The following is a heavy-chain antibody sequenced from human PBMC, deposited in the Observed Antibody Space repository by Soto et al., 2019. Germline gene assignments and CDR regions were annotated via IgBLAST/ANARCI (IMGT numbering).Heavy chain of an antibody. J-gene: IGHJ4*02. CDR2: IIPILGIA. V-gene: IGHV1-69*04. CDR3: ARDGDYSNFDY. D-gene: IGHD4-4*01. Sequence: ASVKVSCKASGGTFSSYTISWVRQAPGQGLEWMGRIIPILGIANYAQKFQGRVTITADKSTSTAYMELSSLRSEDTAVYYCARDGDYSNFDYWGQGTLVTVSS. CDR1: GGTFSSYT.